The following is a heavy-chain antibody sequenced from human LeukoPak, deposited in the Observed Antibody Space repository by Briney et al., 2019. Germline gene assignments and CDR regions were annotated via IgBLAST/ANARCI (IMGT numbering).Heavy chain of an antibody. D-gene: IGHD2-21*02. CDR2: IIPIFGTA. CDR1: GGTFSSYA. V-gene: IGHV1-69*13. CDR3: ARALAYCGGDCYSPPYYYYYMDV. Sequence: GASVKVSCKASGGTFSSYAISWVRQAPGQGLEWMGGIIPIFGTANYAQKFQGRVTITADESTSTAYMELSSLRSEDTAVYYCARALAYCGGDCYSPPYYYYYMDVWGKGTTVTISS. J-gene: IGHJ6*03.